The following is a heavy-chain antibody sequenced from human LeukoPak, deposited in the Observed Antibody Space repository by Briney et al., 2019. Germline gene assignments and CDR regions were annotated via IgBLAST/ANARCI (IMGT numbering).Heavy chain of an antibody. CDR3: ARGSPYGDYVDY. V-gene: IGHV4-59*01. CDR2: ISYSGST. D-gene: IGHD4-17*01. Sequence: SGTLSLTGSVAGGSISSYHWSWIQQSTGKVLGRSGYISYSGSTNYNPSLKSRVTISVDTSKNQCSLKLSSVTAADTAVYYCARGSPYGDYVDYWGQGTLVTVPS. J-gene: IGHJ4*02. CDR1: GGSISSYH.